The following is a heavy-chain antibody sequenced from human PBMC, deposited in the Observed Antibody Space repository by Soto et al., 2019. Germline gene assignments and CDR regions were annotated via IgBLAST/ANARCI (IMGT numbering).Heavy chain of an antibody. CDR1: GFTFSSYA. CDR2: ISGSGGST. CDR3: ARDGKVGYTMKIDP. Sequence: PGGSLRLSCAASGFTFSSYAMSWVRQAPGKGLEWVPAISGSGGSTYYADSVKGRFTISRDNSKNTLYLQMNSLRAEDTAVYYCARDGKVGYTMKIDPWGQGPLVTVSS. D-gene: IGHD3-22*01. J-gene: IGHJ5*02. V-gene: IGHV3-23*01.